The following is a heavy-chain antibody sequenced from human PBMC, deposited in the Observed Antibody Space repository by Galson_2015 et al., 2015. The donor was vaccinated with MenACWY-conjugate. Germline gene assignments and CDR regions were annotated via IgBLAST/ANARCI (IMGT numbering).Heavy chain of an antibody. CDR1: GFSLGTHG. V-gene: IGHV3-33*08. CDR3: ARVFDTWYMDV. Sequence: SLRLSCPASGFSLGTHGIHWFRQAPANGLEGGALIWDDGSYKYYADSVKGRFTISRDNSKNTLYLQMNSLRAEDTAVYYCARVFDTWYMDVWGKGTTVTVSS. D-gene: IGHD3-3*01. J-gene: IGHJ6*03. CDR2: IWDDGSYK.